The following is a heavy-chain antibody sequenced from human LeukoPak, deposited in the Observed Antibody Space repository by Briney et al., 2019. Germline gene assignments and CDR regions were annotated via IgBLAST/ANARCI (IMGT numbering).Heavy chain of an antibody. J-gene: IGHJ4*02. V-gene: IGHV1-69*02. CDR3: ARPKDITMTYDY. D-gene: IGHD3-22*01. CDR2: IIPILGIA. Sequence: GASVKVSCKASGYTFTGYYMHWVRQAPGQGLEWMGRIIPILGIANYAQKFQGRVTITADKSTSTAYMELSSLRSEDTAVYYCARPKDITMTYDYWGQGTLVTVSS. CDR1: GYTFTGYY.